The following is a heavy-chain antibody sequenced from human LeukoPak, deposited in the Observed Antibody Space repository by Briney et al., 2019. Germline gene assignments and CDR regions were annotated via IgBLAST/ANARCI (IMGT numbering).Heavy chain of an antibody. D-gene: IGHD3-3*01. CDR3: TRINSKTIFGVVAARGMDV. CDR2: IRSKAYGGTT. Sequence: PGGSLRLSCTASGFTFGDYAMSWVRQAPVKGLEWVGFIRSKAYGGTTEYAASVKGRFTISRDDSKSIAYLQTNSLKTEDTAVYYCTRINSKTIFGVVAARGMDVWGQGTTVTVSS. J-gene: IGHJ6*02. V-gene: IGHV3-49*04. CDR1: GFTFGDYA.